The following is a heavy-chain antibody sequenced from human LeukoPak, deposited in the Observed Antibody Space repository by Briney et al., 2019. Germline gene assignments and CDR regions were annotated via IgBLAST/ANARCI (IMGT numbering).Heavy chain of an antibody. J-gene: IGHJ4*02. Sequence: GGSLRLSCAASGFTFSSYAMSWVRQAPGKGLEWVSAISGSGGSTYYADSVKGRFTISRDNSKNTLYLQTNSLRAEDTAVYYCAKDGSEYYDFWSGYGYYFDYWGQGTLVTVSS. V-gene: IGHV3-23*01. CDR3: AKDGSEYYDFWSGYGYYFDY. D-gene: IGHD3-3*01. CDR2: ISGSGGST. CDR1: GFTFSSYA.